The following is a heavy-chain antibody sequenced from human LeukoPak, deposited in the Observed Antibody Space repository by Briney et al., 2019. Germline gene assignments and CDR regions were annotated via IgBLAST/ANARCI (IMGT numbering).Heavy chain of an antibody. Sequence: SETLSLTCTVSGGSPSSSNYYWGWIRQPPGKGLEWIGGIHYSGNTYYNPSLKSRVTISVDTSKNQFSLKLSSVTAADTAVYYCARLGAGPTYYDFWSGYSSFYFDYWGQGTPVTVSS. V-gene: IGHV4-39*01. J-gene: IGHJ4*02. D-gene: IGHD3-3*01. CDR1: GGSPSSSNYY. CDR3: ARLGAGPTYYDFWSGYSSFYFDY. CDR2: IHYSGNT.